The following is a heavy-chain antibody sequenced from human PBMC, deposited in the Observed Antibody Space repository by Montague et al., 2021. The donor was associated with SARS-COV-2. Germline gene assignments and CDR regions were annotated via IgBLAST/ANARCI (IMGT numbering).Heavy chain of an antibody. V-gene: IGHV6-1*01. CDR3: TSGREGNYNVMDV. J-gene: IGHJ4*02. CDR2: TYYMSKWYN. Sequence: CAISGDSVSINSDTWNWVRQSRSRALEGLGRTYYMSKWYNDYAVSVRGRVTINPDTSKNRFSLQLNSVTPEDTAIYYCTSGREGNYNVMDVWGQGTLVTVSS. CDR1: GDSVSINSDT. D-gene: IGHD1-1*01.